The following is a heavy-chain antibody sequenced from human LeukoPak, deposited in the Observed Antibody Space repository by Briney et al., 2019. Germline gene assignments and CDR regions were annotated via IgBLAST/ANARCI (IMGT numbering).Heavy chain of an antibody. D-gene: IGHD1-1*01. CDR2: IYPGDSDT. CDR1: GYSFTNYW. J-gene: IGHJ4*02. CDR3: ARPATTGTLPFEY. V-gene: IGHV5-51*01. Sequence: GESLKISCKGSGYSFTNYWIGWVRQMPGKGLEWIGIIYPGDSDTRYSPSFQGQVSISADKSISTAYLQWSSLKASDSAIYYCARPATTGTLPFEYWGQGTLVTVSS.